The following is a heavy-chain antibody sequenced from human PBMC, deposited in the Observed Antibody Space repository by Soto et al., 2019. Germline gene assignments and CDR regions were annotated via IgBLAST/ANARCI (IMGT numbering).Heavy chain of an antibody. CDR1: GFTFSNYE. V-gene: IGHV3-48*03. CDR2: IGTSGSTV. CDR3: ARGRTYYSGSGSYYNWFDP. Sequence: EVQLVESGGGLVQPGGSLRLSCAASGFTFSNYEMNWVRQAPGKGLEWVSYIGTSGSTVYYADSVRGRFTISRDNAKNSLYLQMNSLRAEDTAVYYCARGRTYYSGSGSYYNWFDPWGQGALVTVSS. D-gene: IGHD3-10*01. J-gene: IGHJ5*02.